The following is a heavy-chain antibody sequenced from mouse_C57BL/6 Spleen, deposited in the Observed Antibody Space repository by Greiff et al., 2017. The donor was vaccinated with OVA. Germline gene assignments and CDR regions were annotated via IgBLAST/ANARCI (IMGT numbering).Heavy chain of an antibody. CDR3: VRGDYGSSLFDY. CDR2: IRSKSNNYAT. Sequence: EVKLVESGGGLVQPKGSLKLSCAASGFSFNTYAMNWVRQAPGKGLEWVARIRSKSNNYATYYADSVKDRFTISRDDSESMLYLQMNNLKTEDTAMYYCVRGDYGSSLFDYWGQGTTLTVSS. CDR1: GFSFNTYA. J-gene: IGHJ2*01. D-gene: IGHD1-1*01. V-gene: IGHV10-1*01.